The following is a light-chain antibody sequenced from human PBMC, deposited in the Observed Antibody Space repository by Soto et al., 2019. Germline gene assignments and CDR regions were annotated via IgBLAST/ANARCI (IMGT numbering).Light chain of an antibody. Sequence: QSALTQPRSVSGSPGQSVTISCTGTSSDVGGYNCVSWYQQHPGKAPKLMIYDVTKRPSGVPDRFSGSKSGDTASLTISGLQADDEADYYCGAWDESLNGYVFGTGTKVTVL. CDR1: SSDVGGYNC. J-gene: IGLJ1*01. CDR2: DVT. V-gene: IGLV2-11*01. CDR3: GAWDESLNGYV.